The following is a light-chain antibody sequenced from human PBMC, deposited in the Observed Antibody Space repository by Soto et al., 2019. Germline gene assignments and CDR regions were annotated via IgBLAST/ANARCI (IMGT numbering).Light chain of an antibody. V-gene: IGKV3-15*01. CDR2: GAS. Sequence: EMLMTQSPATLSVSPGDRATLSCRASQSVGSNLAWYQQKPGQAPRLLIYGASTRVTGIPARFSGSGSGTAFTLTISSLQPEDFAVYYCQQYNNWPPYTFGQGTRLEIK. J-gene: IGKJ5*01. CDR1: QSVGSN. CDR3: QQYNNWPPYT.